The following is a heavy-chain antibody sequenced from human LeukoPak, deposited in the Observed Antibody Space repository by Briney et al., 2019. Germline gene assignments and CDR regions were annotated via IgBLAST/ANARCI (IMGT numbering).Heavy chain of an antibody. CDR2: ISGSGGST. J-gene: IGHJ4*02. D-gene: IGHD3-3*01. Sequence: GSLILSCAASGFTFSSYAMSWVRQAPGKGLEWVSAISGSGGSTYYADSVKGRFTISRDNSKNTLYLQMNSLRAEDTAVYYCAKVGGFWSGYYTAFDYWGQGTLVTVSS. V-gene: IGHV3-23*01. CDR3: AKVGGFWSGYYTAFDY. CDR1: GFTFSSYA.